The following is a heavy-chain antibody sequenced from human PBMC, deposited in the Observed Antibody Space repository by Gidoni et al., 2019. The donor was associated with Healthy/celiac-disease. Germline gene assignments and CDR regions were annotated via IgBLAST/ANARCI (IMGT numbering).Heavy chain of an antibody. D-gene: IGHD3-3*01. Sequence: EVQLVESGGGLVQPGGSLKLSCAASGFTFSGSAMHWVRQASGKGLEWVGRIRSKANSYATAYAASVKGRFTISRDDSKNTAYLQMNSLKTEDTAVYYCTSPNYDFWSGYYMDDAFDIWGQGTMVTVSS. V-gene: IGHV3-73*01. CDR3: TSPNYDFWSGYYMDDAFDI. CDR2: IRSKANSYAT. CDR1: GFTFSGSA. J-gene: IGHJ3*02.